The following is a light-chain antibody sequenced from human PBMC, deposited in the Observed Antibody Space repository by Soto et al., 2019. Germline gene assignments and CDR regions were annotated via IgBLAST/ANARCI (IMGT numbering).Light chain of an antibody. Sequence: EIVMTQSPATLSVSPGERATLSCRASQSVSSNLAWYQQKPGQAPRLLIYGASTRATGIPARFSGSGSGTEFTLTLSSLQSEDFAVDYCQQYNNWPPEYTFGQGTKLEIK. CDR3: QQYNNWPPEYT. CDR1: QSVSSN. V-gene: IGKV3-15*01. J-gene: IGKJ2*01. CDR2: GAS.